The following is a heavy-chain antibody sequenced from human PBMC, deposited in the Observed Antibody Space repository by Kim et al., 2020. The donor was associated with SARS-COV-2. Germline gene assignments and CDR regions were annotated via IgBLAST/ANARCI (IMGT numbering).Heavy chain of an antibody. V-gene: IGHV3-21*01. J-gene: IGHJ6*02. CDR3: ARASPGMDV. Sequence: SSYIYYADSVRGRFTISRDNAKNSLYLQMNSLIAEDTAVYYCARASPGMDVWGQGTTVTVSS. CDR2: SSYI.